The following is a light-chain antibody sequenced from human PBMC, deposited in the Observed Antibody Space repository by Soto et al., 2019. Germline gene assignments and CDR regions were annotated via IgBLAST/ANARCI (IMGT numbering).Light chain of an antibody. Sequence: DIVMTQSPLSLPVTPGEPASISCRSGQSLLHSNGYNYLDWYLQKPGQSPQLLIYLGSNRSSGVPDRFSGSGSGTDFTLKISRVEAEDVGVYYCMQALQTRLTFGGGTKVDIK. CDR3: MQALQTRLT. CDR1: QSLLHSNGYNY. V-gene: IGKV2-28*01. J-gene: IGKJ4*01. CDR2: LGS.